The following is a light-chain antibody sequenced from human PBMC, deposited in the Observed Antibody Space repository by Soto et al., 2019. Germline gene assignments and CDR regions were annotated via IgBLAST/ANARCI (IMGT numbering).Light chain of an antibody. Sequence: QSVLTQPPSASGTPGQRVTISCSGSSSNIASNYVYWFQQLPGTAPKLLIYRNDQRPSGVPDRFSCSKSGTSASLAISGLRFEDEADYYCAAWGASLSGVLFGGGTQLTVL. CDR2: RND. V-gene: IGLV1-47*01. CDR3: AAWGASLSGVL. J-gene: IGLJ2*01. CDR1: SSNIASNY.